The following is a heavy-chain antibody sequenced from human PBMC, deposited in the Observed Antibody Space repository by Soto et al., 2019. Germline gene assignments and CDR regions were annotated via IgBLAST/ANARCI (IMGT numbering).Heavy chain of an antibody. CDR2: ISSSSSYI. CDR3: ASLEYSSSWMTYNWFDP. J-gene: IGHJ5*02. V-gene: IGHV3-21*01. D-gene: IGHD6-13*01. CDR1: GFTFDDYA. Sequence: TGGSLRLSCAASGFTFDDYAMNWVRQAPGKGLVWVSSISSSSSYIYYADSVKGRFTISRDNAKNTLYLQMNSLRAEDTAVYYCASLEYSSSWMTYNWFDPWGQGTLVTVSS.